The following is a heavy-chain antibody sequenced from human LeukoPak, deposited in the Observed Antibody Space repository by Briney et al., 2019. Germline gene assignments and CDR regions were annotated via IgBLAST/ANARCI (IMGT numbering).Heavy chain of an antibody. D-gene: IGHD1-26*01. CDR2: ISFSGGTT. Sequence: GGSLRLSCAASGFTFDGYAMSWVRQAPGTGLEWVSGISFSGGTTGYVDSVKGRFTISRDNAKNSLFLQMNSLRAEDTAFYYCARVYLSGTYAKIDFWGQGTLVTVSS. CDR1: GFTFDGYA. CDR3: ARVYLSGTYAKIDF. V-gene: IGHV3-20*04. J-gene: IGHJ4*02.